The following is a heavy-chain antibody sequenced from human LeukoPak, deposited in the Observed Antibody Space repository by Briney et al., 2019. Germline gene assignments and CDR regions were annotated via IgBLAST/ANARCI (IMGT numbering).Heavy chain of an antibody. CDR1: GFTFDDYA. CDR2: ISWNSGSI. V-gene: IGHV3-9*01. CDR3: ARERGLELLTH. D-gene: IGHD1-7*01. Sequence: GRSLRLSCAASGFTFDDYAMHWVRQTPGKGLEWVSGISWNSGSIGYADSVKGRFTISRDNAKNSLYLQMNSLRVEDTAVYYCARERGLELLTHWGQGTLVTVSS. J-gene: IGHJ4*02.